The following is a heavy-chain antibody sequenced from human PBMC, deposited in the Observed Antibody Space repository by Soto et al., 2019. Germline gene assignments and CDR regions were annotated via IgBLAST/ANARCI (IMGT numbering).Heavy chain of an antibody. D-gene: IGHD3-10*01. CDR3: ARGGDTMVRGVIGYYYYYGMDV. J-gene: IGHJ6*02. CDR2: IYYSGST. Sequence: QVQLQESGPGLVKPSQTLSLTCTVSGGSISSGGYYWSWIRQHPGKGLEWIGYIYYSGSTYYNPSTESRVTRSVDTSKNQFSLKPSSVTAAVTAVYYCARGGDTMVRGVIGYYYYYGMDVWGQGTTVTVSS. CDR1: GGSISSGGYY. V-gene: IGHV4-31*03.